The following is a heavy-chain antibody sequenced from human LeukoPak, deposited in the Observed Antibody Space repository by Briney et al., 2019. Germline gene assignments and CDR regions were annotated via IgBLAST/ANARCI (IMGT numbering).Heavy chain of an antibody. D-gene: IGHD1-26*01. J-gene: IGHJ4*02. CDR2: IYYSGSP. Sequence: SETLSLTCTVSGDSISSYYWSWIRQPPGKGLEWIGEIYYSGSPNYNPSLKSRVTISVDTSKNQFSLKLSSVTAADTAVYYCARERDSGSYYSFDYWGQGTLVTVSS. CDR3: ARERDSGSYYSFDY. V-gene: IGHV4-59*01. CDR1: GDSISSYY.